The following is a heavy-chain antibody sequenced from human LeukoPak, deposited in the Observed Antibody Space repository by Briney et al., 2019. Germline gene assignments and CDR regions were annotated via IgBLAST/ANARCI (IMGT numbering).Heavy chain of an antibody. D-gene: IGHD7-27*01. CDR1: GFTFSSYA. CDR2: ISGSGGST. V-gene: IGHV3-23*01. J-gene: IGHJ6*03. CDR3: AKGTANWGSYYMDV. Sequence: PGGSLRLPCAASGFTFSSYAMSWVRQAPGKGLEWVSAISGSGGSTYYADSVKGRFTISRDNSKNTLYLQMNSLRAEDTAIYYCAKGTANWGSYYMDVWGKGTTVTVSS.